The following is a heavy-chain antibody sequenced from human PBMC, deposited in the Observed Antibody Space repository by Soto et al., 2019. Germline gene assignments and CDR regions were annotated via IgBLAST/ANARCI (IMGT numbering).Heavy chain of an antibody. CDR1: GGSISSGGYY. Sequence: QVQLQESGPGLVKPSQTLSLTCTVYGGSISSGGYYWSCIRQHPGKGLVWIGYIYYSGSTYYNPSIKSRVTIPVHTSKNQSSPKSSSVTAADTAVYYGARDKPDYEYYYYGMDVCGQWTTVTVSS. J-gene: IGHJ6*02. CDR2: IYYSGST. V-gene: IGHV4-31*03. D-gene: IGHD4-17*01. CDR3: ARDKPDYEYYYYGMDV.